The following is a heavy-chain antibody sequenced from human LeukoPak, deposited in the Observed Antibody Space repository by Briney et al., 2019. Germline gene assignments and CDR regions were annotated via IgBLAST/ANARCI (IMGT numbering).Heavy chain of an antibody. CDR2: ISSSGSTI. V-gene: IGHV3-48*03. J-gene: IGHJ4*02. D-gene: IGHD1-26*01. CDR1: GFTFSSYE. Sequence: GGSLRLSCAASGFTFSSYEMNWVRQAPGKGLEWVSHISSSGSTIYYADSVKGRFTVSRDNAENSLYLQMNSLRAEDTAVYYCARGSYRPDYWGQGTLVTVSS. CDR3: ARGSYRPDY.